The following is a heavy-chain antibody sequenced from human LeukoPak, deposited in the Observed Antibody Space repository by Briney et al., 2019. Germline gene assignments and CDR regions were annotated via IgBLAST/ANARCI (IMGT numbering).Heavy chain of an antibody. CDR2: IYYSGST. V-gene: IGHV4-59*01. Sequence: PSETLSLTCTVSGGSISSYYWSWIRQPPGKGLEWIGYIYYSGSTNYSPSLKSRVTISVDTSKNQFSLKLSSVTAADTAVYYCARAGSSGYLLDYWGQGTLVTASS. CDR3: ARAGSSGYLLDY. J-gene: IGHJ4*02. CDR1: GGSISSYY. D-gene: IGHD3-22*01.